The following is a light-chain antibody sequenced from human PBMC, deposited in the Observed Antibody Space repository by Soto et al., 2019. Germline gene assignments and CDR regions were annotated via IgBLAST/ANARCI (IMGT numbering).Light chain of an antibody. Sequence: DIQMTQSPSTLSASVGDRVTITCRASQSISNWLAWYQQKPGKAPKLLISKTSSLESGFPSRFSGSGSGTEFTLTISSLQPDDFATYYCQQSRTFGQGTKVEIK. J-gene: IGKJ1*01. CDR2: KTS. V-gene: IGKV1-5*03. CDR3: QQSRT. CDR1: QSISNW.